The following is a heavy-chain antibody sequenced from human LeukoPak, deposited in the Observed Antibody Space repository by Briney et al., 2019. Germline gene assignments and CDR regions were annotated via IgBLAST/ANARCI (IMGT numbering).Heavy chain of an antibody. J-gene: IGHJ4*02. V-gene: IGHV7-4-1*02. Sequence: PVASVKVSCKASGYTFTSYAMNWVRRAPGQGLEWMGWINTNTGNPTYAQGFTGRFVFSLDTSVSTAYLQISSLEAEDTAVYYCARNYKQWLGWYYFDFWGQGTLVTVSS. CDR1: GYTFTSYA. CDR3: ARNYKQWLGWYYFDF. D-gene: IGHD6-19*01. CDR2: INTNTGNP.